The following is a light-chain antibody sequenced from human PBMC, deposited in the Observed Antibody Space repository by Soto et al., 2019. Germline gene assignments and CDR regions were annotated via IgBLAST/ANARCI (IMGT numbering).Light chain of an antibody. CDR3: SSYTSSSTPWV. Sequence: QSVLTQPASVSGSPGQSITISCTGTSGDVGGYYYVSWYQQLPGKAPKLMISEVSNRPSGVSDRFSGSKSGNTASLTISGLQAEDEADYYCSSYTSSSTPWVFGTGTKVTVL. CDR2: EVS. J-gene: IGLJ1*01. V-gene: IGLV2-14*01. CDR1: SGDVGGYYY.